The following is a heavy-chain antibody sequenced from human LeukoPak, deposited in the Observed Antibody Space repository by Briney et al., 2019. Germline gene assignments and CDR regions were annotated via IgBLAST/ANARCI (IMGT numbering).Heavy chain of an antibody. Sequence: ASVKVSCKASGYTFTSYGISWVRQAPGQGLEWMGWISAYNGNTNYAQKLQGRVTMTTDTSTSTAYMELRSLRSDDTAVYYCARGEEPLLWFGELSLPFAFDIWGQGKMVTVSS. D-gene: IGHD3-10*01. J-gene: IGHJ3*02. CDR2: ISAYNGNT. V-gene: IGHV1-18*01. CDR3: ARGEEPLLWFGELSLPFAFDI. CDR1: GYTFTSYG.